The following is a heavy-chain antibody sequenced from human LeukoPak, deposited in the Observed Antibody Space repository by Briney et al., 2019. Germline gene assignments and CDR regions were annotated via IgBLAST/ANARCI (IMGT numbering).Heavy chain of an antibody. V-gene: IGHV4-34*01. Sequence: SETLSLTCAVYGGSFSGCYWSWIRQPPGKGLEWIGEINHSGSTNYNPSLKSRVTISVDTSKNQFSLKLSSVTAADTAVYYCAQSNRYCSGGSCYFPYYWGQGTLVTVSS. CDR3: AQSNRYCSGGSCYFPYY. CDR2: INHSGST. D-gene: IGHD2-15*01. CDR1: GGSFSGCY. J-gene: IGHJ4*02.